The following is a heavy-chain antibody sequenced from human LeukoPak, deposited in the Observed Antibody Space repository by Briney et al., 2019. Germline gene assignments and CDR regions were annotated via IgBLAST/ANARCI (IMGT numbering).Heavy chain of an antibody. CDR1: GGSFSGYY. CDR3: ARSQGQYDFWSGYYHPYFDY. CDR2: INHSGST. J-gene: IGHJ4*02. Sequence: SETLSLTCAVYGGSFSGYYWSWIRQPPGKGLEWIGEINHSGSTNYNPSLKSRVTISVDTSKNQFSLKLSSVTAADTAVYYCARSQGQYDFWSGYYHPYFDYWGQGTLVTVSS. V-gene: IGHV4-34*01. D-gene: IGHD3-3*01.